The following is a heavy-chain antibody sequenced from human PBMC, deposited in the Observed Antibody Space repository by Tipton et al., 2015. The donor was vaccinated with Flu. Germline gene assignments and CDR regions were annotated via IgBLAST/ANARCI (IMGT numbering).Heavy chain of an antibody. CDR2: IYHSGST. CDR1: GYSISSGYY. D-gene: IGHD4-23*01. V-gene: IGHV4-38-2*01. J-gene: IGHJ4*02. Sequence: TLSLTCAVSGYSISSGYYWGRIRQPPGKGLEWIGSIYHSGSTYYNPSLKSRVTISVDTSKNQFSLKLSSVTAADTAVYYCARGTYGGGDYWGQGTLVTVSS. CDR3: ARGTYGGGDY.